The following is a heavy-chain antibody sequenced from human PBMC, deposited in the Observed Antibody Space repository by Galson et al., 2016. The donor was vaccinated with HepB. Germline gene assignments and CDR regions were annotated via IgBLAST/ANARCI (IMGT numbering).Heavy chain of an antibody. D-gene: IGHD3-16*01. J-gene: IGHJ4*02. CDR3: ASNRGGGSYFDS. V-gene: IGHV4-4*02. Sequence: SETLSLTCAVSSDSINSKNWWSWVRQPPGKGLEWIGETSHSGNTNYSPSLKSRVTISLDKSKNQFSLNLKYMTAADTAVYYCASNRGGGSYFDSWGQGILVTVSS. CDR2: TSHSGNT. CDR1: SDSINSKNW.